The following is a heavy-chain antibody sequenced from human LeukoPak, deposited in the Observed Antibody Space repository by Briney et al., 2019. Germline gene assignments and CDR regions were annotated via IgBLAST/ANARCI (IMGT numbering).Heavy chain of an antibody. CDR1: GGSIRSSYYY. V-gene: IGHV4-39*07. CDR2: IYDSGST. Sequence: SETLSLTCTVSGGSIRSSYYYWGWIRQPPGKGLEWIGSIYDSGSTNYNPSLKSRVTISVDTSKNQFSLKLSSVTAADTAVYYCATKLRRATVTNDYWGQGTLVTVSS. D-gene: IGHD4-17*01. CDR3: ATKLRRATVTNDY. J-gene: IGHJ4*02.